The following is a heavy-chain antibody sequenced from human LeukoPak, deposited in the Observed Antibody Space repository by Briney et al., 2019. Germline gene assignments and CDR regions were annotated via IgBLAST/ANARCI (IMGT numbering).Heavy chain of an antibody. D-gene: IGHD5-12*01. CDR3: ARERGGYDQFDY. V-gene: IGHV4-34*01. Sequence: SETLPLTCAVYGGSFSGYYWSWIRQPPGKGLEWIGEINHSGSTNYNPSLKSRVTISVDTSKNQLSLKLSSVTAADTAVYYCARERGGYDQFDYWGQGTLVTVSS. J-gene: IGHJ4*02. CDR1: GGSFSGYY. CDR2: INHSGST.